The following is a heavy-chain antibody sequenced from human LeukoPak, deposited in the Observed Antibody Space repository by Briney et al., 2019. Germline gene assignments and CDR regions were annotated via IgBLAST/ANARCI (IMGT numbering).Heavy chain of an antibody. CDR1: GFTFSSYA. CDR2: ISGGGST. J-gene: IGHJ4*02. CDR3: ANLDYYDTELDY. D-gene: IGHD3-22*01. V-gene: IGHV3-23*01. Sequence: PGGSLRLSCAASGFTFSSYAMSWVRQAPGKGLEWVSAISGGGSTYYADSVKGRFTISRDNSKNTLYLQMNSLRAEDTAVYYCANLDYYDTELDYGGQGTLVTVSA.